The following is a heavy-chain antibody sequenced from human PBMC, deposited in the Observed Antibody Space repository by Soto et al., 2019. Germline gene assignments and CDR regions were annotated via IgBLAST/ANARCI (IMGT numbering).Heavy chain of an antibody. D-gene: IGHD3-10*01. J-gene: IGHJ6*02. CDR2: IYYSGST. V-gene: IGHV4-39*01. CDR3: VTGAGGSGKSMDV. Sequence: SETLSLTCTVSGGSISSSSYYWGWIRQPPGKGLEWIGSIYYSGSTYYNPSLKSRVTISVDTSKNQFSLKLSSVTAADTAVYYCVTGAGGSGKSMDVWGQGTTVTVSS. CDR1: GGSISSSSYY.